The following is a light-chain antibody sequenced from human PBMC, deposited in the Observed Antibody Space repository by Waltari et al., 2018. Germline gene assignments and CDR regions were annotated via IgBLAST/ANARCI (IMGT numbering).Light chain of an antibody. V-gene: IGKV3-20*01. CDR1: QSLTKNY. Sequence: VLTQSPGTLSLSPGERATLSCRASQSLTKNYLAWYQQKPGQAPRLLIYGASSRAAGIPDRFSGRWSGTDFTLTISRLEPEDFAVYYCQQYGSSVMYTFGQGTKLEIK. CDR3: QQYGSSVMYT. J-gene: IGKJ2*01. CDR2: GAS.